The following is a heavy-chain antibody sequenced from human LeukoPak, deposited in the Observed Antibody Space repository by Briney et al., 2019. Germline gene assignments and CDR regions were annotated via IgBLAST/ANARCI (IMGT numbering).Heavy chain of an antibody. D-gene: IGHD3-10*01. CDR1: GYTFTSYG. Sequence: ASVKVSCKASGYTFTSYGISWVRQAPGQGLEWMGWISAYNGNTNYAQKLQGRVTMTTDTSTSTVYMELRSLRSDDTAVYYCASGSIWFGELLGAFDIWGRGTMVTVSS. J-gene: IGHJ3*02. CDR2: ISAYNGNT. V-gene: IGHV1-18*01. CDR3: ASGSIWFGELLGAFDI.